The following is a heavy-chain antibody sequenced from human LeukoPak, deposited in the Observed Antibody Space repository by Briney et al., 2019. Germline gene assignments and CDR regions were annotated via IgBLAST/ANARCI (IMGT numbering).Heavy chain of an antibody. D-gene: IGHD6-13*01. CDR3: ARDTLGIAAAGKSRYYYYYYMDV. J-gene: IGHJ6*03. CDR1: GDSVSSNSAA. CDR2: TYYRSKWYN. Sequence: SQTLSLTCAISGDSVSSNSAAWNWIRQSPSRGLEWLGRTYYRSKWYNDYAVSVKSRITINPDTSKNQFSLQLNSVTPEDTAVYYCARDTLGIAAAGKSRYYYYYYMDVWGKGTTVTVSS. V-gene: IGHV6-1*01.